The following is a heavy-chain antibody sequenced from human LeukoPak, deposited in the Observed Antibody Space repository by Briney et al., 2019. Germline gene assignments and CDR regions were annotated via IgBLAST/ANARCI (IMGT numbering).Heavy chain of an antibody. Sequence: SQTLSLTCTVSGGSISSGDCYWSWIRQPPGKGLEWIGYIYYSGSTYYNPSLKSRVTISVDTSKNQFSLKLSSVTAADTAVYYCARGASLRPDEYFQHWGQGTLVTVSS. V-gene: IGHV4-30-4*01. CDR3: ARGASLRPDEYFQH. CDR2: IYYSGST. CDR1: GGSISSGDCY. J-gene: IGHJ1*01. D-gene: IGHD1-26*01.